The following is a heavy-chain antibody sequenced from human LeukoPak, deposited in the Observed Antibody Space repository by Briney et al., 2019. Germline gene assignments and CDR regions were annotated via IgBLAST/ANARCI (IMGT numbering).Heavy chain of an antibody. V-gene: IGHV4-61*02. CDR2: IYTSGST. D-gene: IGHD1-26*01. Sequence: PSQTLSLTCTVSGGSISSGSYYWSWIRQPAGKGLEWIGRIYTSGSTNYNPSLKSRVTISVDTSKYQFSLKLSSVTAADTAVYYCARASSGDAFDIWGQGTMVTVSS. CDR3: ARASSGDAFDI. CDR1: GGSISSGSYY. J-gene: IGHJ3*02.